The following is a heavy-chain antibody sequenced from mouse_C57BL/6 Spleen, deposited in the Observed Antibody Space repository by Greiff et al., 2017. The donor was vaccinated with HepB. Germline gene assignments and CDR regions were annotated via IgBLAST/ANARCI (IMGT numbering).Heavy chain of an antibody. CDR3: APLFYYAMDY. CDR2: IDPSDSYT. V-gene: IGHV1-69*01. CDR1: GYTFTSYW. Sequence: QVHVKQPGAELVMPGASVKLSCKASGYTFTSYWMHWVKQRPGQGLEWIGEIDPSDSYTNYNQKFKGKSTLTVDKSSSTAYMQLSSLTSEDSAVYYCAPLFYYAMDYWGQGTSVTVSS. D-gene: IGHD1-1*01. J-gene: IGHJ4*01.